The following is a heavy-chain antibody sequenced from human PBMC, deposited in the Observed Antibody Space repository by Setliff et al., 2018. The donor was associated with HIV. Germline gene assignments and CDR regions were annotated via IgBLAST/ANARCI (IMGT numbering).Heavy chain of an antibody. Sequence: GSLRLSCAASGFTFSSYVMHWVRQSPGKGLEWVALTWYDGRTTYYADSVKGRFTISRDNSKNTLNLQMNTLRAEDTAMYYCAKVGRGTTVTPFDYWGQGTLVTVSS. J-gene: IGHJ4*02. CDR2: TWYDGRTT. D-gene: IGHD4-4*01. CDR1: GFTFSSYV. V-gene: IGHV3-30*02. CDR3: AKVGRGTTVTPFDY.